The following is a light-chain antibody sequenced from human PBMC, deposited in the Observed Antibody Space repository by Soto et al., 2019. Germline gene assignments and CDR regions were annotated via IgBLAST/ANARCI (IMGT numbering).Light chain of an antibody. Sequence: SYELTQPPSLSVSPGQTASITCSGDKLGDKYACWYQQKPGQSPVLVIYEDSKRPSGTPERFSGSNSGNTATLTISGTQAMDEADYYCQAWDSSTEDYVFGTGTKLTVL. V-gene: IGLV3-1*01. CDR1: KLGDKY. CDR2: EDS. CDR3: QAWDSSTEDYV. J-gene: IGLJ1*01.